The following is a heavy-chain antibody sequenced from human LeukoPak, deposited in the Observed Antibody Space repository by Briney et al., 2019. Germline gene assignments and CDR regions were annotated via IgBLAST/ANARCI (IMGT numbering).Heavy chain of an antibody. Sequence: SSETLSLTCAVYGGSFSGYYWSWIRQPPGKGLEWTGEINHSGSTNYNPSLKSRVTISVDTSKNQFSLKLSSVTAADTAVYYCAREARGWYYDSSGYYRDWGQGTLVTVSS. CDR1: GGSFSGYY. D-gene: IGHD3-22*01. CDR3: AREARGWYYDSSGYYRD. J-gene: IGHJ4*02. V-gene: IGHV4-34*01. CDR2: INHSGST.